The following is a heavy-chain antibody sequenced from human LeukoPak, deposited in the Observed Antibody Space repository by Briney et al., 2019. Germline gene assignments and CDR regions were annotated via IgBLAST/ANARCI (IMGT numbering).Heavy chain of an antibody. CDR1: GGSISRGDYY. J-gene: IGHJ5*02. CDR2: IYYSGST. V-gene: IGHV4-30-4*08. Sequence: KSSETLSLTCTVSGGSISRGDYYWSWIRQPPGKGLEWIRYIYYSGSTYYNPSLKSRVTISVDTSKNQFSLKLSSVTAADTAVYYCARDLRRDWFDPWGQGTLVTVSS. CDR3: ARDLRRDWFDP.